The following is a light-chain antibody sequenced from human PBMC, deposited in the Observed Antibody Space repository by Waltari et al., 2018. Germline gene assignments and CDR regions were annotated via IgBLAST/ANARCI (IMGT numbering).Light chain of an antibody. V-gene: IGLV3-27*01. CDR1: ILATKY. CDR2: KDI. CDR3: YSAADNHRVL. Sequence: SSELTQPASVSVSPGQTAAITCSGDILATKYGRWFQQKPGQAPVLFIYKDIERPPGIPDRFSGSSSGTTLTLTISGAQVEDEAAYYCYSAADNHRVLFGGGTKLTVL. J-gene: IGLJ2*01.